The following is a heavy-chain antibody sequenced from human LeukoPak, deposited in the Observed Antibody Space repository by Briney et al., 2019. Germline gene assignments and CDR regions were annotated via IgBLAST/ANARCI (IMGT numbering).Heavy chain of an antibody. CDR2: IYYSGST. CDR1: GGSISSSSYY. V-gene: IGHV4-39*01. J-gene: IGHJ6*02. Sequence: SETLSLTCTVSGGSISSSSYYWGWIRQPPGKGLEWIGSIYYSGSTYYNPSLKSRVTISVDTSKNQFSLKLSPVTAADTAVYYCARPLTMDVWGQGTTVTVSS. CDR3: ARPLTMDV.